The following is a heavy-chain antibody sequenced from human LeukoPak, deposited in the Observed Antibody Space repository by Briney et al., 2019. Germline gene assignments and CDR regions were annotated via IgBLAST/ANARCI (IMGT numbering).Heavy chain of an antibody. J-gene: IGHJ3*02. Sequence: GGSLRLSCAASGFTFSSYAMSWVRQAPGKGLEWVSAISGSGGSTYYADSVKGRFTISRDNSKNTLYLQMNSLRAEDTAVYYCAKDYRDSAMNYADAFDIWGQGTMVTVSS. CDR1: GFTFSSYA. D-gene: IGHD5-18*01. CDR3: AKDYRDSAMNYADAFDI. V-gene: IGHV3-23*01. CDR2: ISGSGGST.